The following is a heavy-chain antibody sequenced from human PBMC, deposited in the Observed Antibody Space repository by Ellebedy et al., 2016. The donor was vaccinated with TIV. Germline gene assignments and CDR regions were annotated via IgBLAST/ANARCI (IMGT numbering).Heavy chain of an antibody. CDR3: ARYRRFGGECFDAFDI. CDR1: GGSISPYY. J-gene: IGHJ3*02. CDR2: IYYTGST. V-gene: IGHV4-59*01. Sequence: MPSETLSLTCSVSGGSISPYYWGWIRQPPGTGLEWIGYIYYTGSTYYNPSLRSRVTISADTSKNQFSLKMHSVTASDTAVYYCARYRRFGGECFDAFDIWGQGTLVTVSS. D-gene: IGHD2-21*01.